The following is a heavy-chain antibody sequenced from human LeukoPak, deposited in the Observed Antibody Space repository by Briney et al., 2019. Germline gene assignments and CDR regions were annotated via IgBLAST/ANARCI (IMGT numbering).Heavy chain of an antibody. J-gene: IGHJ4*02. V-gene: IGHV4-39*01. D-gene: IGHD5-18*01. CDR2: IYYSKNT. CDR1: GGSISSSNAY. Sequence: SETLSLTCTVSGGSISSSNAYWGWSRQPPGKGLEWIGSIYYSKNTYYNPSLKSRGTISADTSKNQFSLTLGSVSATDTAVYYCASPRGFSYGYFANWGQGTLVTVSS. CDR3: ASPRGFSYGYFAN.